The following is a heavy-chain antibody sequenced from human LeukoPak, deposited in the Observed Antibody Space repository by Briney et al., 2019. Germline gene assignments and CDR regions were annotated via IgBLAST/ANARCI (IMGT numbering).Heavy chain of an antibody. CDR1: RFTFSSYA. CDR2: ISGSGGST. J-gene: IGHJ4*02. V-gene: IGHV3-23*01. D-gene: IGHD5-18*01. Sequence: PGGSLRLSCAASRFTFSSYAMSWVRQAPGKGLEWVSAISGSGGSTYYADSVKGRFTVSRDNSKNTLFLHMNSLRAEDTAVYYCARMGGYSYGLYYFDYWGQGTLVTVSS. CDR3: ARMGGYSYGLYYFDY.